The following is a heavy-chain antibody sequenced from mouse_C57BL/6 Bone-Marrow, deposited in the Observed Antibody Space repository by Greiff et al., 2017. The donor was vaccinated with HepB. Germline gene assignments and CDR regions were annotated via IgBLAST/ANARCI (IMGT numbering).Heavy chain of an antibody. Sequence: EVQGVESGGDLVKPGGSLKLSCAASGFTFSSYGMSWVRQTPDKRLEWVATISSGGSYTYYPDSVKGRFTISRDNAKNTLYLQMSSLKSEDTAMYYCARQVDGYSLGYFDVWGTGTTVTVSS. CDR1: GFTFSSYG. CDR2: ISSGGSYT. D-gene: IGHD2-3*01. CDR3: ARQVDGYSLGYFDV. J-gene: IGHJ1*03. V-gene: IGHV5-6*01.